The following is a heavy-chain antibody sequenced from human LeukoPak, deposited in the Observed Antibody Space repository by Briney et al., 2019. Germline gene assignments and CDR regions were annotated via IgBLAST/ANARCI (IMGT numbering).Heavy chain of an antibody. Sequence: GGSLRLSCAASGFTFSSYEMNWVRQAPGKGLEWVSYISSSGSTIYYADSVKGRFTISRDNAKNSLYLQMNSLRAEDTAVYYCARAAVTTRPSYGMDVWGQGTTVTVSS. CDR2: ISSSGSTI. CDR3: ARAAVTTRPSYGMDV. J-gene: IGHJ6*02. V-gene: IGHV3-48*03. CDR1: GFTFSSYE. D-gene: IGHD4-17*01.